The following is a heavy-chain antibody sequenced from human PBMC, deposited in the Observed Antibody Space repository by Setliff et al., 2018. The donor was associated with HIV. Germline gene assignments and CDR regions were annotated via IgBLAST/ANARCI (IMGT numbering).Heavy chain of an antibody. V-gene: IGHV7-4-1*02. CDR1: GYTLTTYG. D-gene: IGHD1-26*01. Sequence: ASVKVSCKASGYTLTTYGISWVRQAPGQGPEWMGWINTETGNPMYAQGFTGRFVFSLDTSVSTAYLQINSLKAEDTAVYYCATRGEQLYFYGMDVWGQGTTVTVSS. CDR2: INTETGNP. J-gene: IGHJ6*02. CDR3: ATRGEQLYFYGMDV.